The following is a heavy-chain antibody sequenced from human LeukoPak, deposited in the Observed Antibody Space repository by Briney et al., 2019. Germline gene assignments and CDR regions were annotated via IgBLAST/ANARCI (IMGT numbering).Heavy chain of an antibody. CDR1: GFTFSGYA. D-gene: IGHD3-9*01. CDR3: AKDPTYYDILTEFDY. CDR2: ISGSGGST. V-gene: IGHV3-23*01. J-gene: IGHJ4*02. Sequence: GGSLRLSCAASGFTFSGYAMSWVRQAPGKGLEWVSAISGSGGSTYYADSVKGRFTISRDNSKNTLYLQMNSLRAEDTAVYYCAKDPTYYDILTEFDYWGQGTLVTVSS.